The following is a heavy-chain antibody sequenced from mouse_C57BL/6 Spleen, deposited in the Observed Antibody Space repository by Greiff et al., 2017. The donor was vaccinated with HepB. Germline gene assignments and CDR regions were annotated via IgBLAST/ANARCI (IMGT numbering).Heavy chain of an antibody. V-gene: IGHV1-15*01. Sequence: VQLQQSGAELVRPGASVTLSCKASGYTFTDYEMHWVKQTPVHGLEWIGAIDPETGGTAYNQKFKGKAILTADKSSSTAYMELRSLTSEDSAVYYCTFSSSSWFAYWGQGTLVTVSA. CDR1: GYTFTDYE. CDR2: IDPETGGT. J-gene: IGHJ3*01. CDR3: TFSSSSWFAY. D-gene: IGHD1-1*01.